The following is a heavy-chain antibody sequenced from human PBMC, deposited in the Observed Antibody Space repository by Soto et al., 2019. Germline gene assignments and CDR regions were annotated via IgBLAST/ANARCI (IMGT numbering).Heavy chain of an antibody. CDR2: IIPRFGAA. CDR1: GGSFSNSA. Sequence: QVQLVQSGAEVKKPGSSVKVSCKASGGSFSNSAVTWVRQAPGQGLEWMGGIIPRFGAANYAQEFQGRVTLTADKSKSTAYMGVSSLRSEDTAVYYCASRFLDWLVVSDQSYYYGMDVWGQGTTVTVSS. D-gene: IGHD3-3*01. J-gene: IGHJ6*02. V-gene: IGHV1-69*06. CDR3: ASRFLDWLVVSDQSYYYGMDV.